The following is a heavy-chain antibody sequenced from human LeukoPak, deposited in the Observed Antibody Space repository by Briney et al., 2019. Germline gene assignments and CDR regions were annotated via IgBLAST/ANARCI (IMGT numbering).Heavy chain of an antibody. J-gene: IGHJ4*02. V-gene: IGHV1-46*01. CDR1: GYTFTSYY. Sequence: GASVKVSCKASGYTFTSYYMHWVRQAPGQGLEWMGIINPSGGSTSYAQKFQGRVTMTRDTSTSTVYMEPSSLRSEDTAVYYCADYGDLKGGFDYWGQGTLVTVSS. CDR3: ADYGDLKGGFDY. D-gene: IGHD4-17*01. CDR2: INPSGGST.